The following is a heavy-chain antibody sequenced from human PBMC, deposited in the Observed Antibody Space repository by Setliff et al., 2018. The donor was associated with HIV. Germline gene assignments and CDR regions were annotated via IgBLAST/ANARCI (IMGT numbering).Heavy chain of an antibody. J-gene: IGHJ6*02. CDR3: AKDWKVWFGELFQDYYYGMDV. D-gene: IGHD3-10*01. CDR1: GFTFSDYY. Sequence: PGGSLRLSCAASGFTFSDYYMSWIRQAPGKGLEWVSYISGSGSTIYYADSVKGRFTISRDNSKNTLYLQMNSLRAEDTAVYYCAKDWKVWFGELFQDYYYGMDVWGQGTTVTVSS. CDR2: ISGSGSTI. V-gene: IGHV3-11*04.